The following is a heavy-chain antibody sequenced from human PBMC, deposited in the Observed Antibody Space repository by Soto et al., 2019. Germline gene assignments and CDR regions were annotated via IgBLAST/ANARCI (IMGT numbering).Heavy chain of an antibody. D-gene: IGHD3-16*01. V-gene: IGHV3-30*18. J-gene: IGHJ6*02. Sequence: GGSLRLSCAASGFTFSSYGMHLVRQAPGKGLEWVAVISYDGSNKYYADSVKGRFTISRDNSKNTLYLQMSSLRAEDTAVYYCVKDGGRYYGMDVWGQRIMVT. CDR2: ISYDGSNK. CDR1: GFTFSSYG. CDR3: VKDGGRYYGMDV.